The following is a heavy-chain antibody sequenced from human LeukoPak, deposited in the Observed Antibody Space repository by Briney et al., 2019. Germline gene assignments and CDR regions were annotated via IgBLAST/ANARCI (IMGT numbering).Heavy chain of an antibody. Sequence: GASVKVSCKVSGYTLTELSMHWVRQAPGKGLEWMGGFDPEDGETIYAQKFQGRVTMTEDTSTDTAYMELSSLRSEDTAVYYCATIRRITIFGVVTAGYRGQGTLVTVSS. CDR2: FDPEDGET. V-gene: IGHV1-24*01. CDR3: ATIRRITIFGVVTAGY. J-gene: IGHJ4*02. CDR1: GYTLTELS. D-gene: IGHD3-3*01.